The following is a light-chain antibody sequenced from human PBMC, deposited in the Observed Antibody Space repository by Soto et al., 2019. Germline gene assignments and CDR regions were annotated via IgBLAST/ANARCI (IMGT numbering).Light chain of an antibody. CDR2: EGS. CDR1: SSDVGNYNL. Sequence: QSALTQPASVSGSPGQSITISCTGTSSDVGNYNLVSWYQQHPGKAPKFMIYEGSKRPSGVSDRFSGSKSGNTASLTISGLQAEDEADYYCCSYAAGATFVFGPGTKLTVL. V-gene: IGLV2-23*01. CDR3: CSYAAGATFV. J-gene: IGLJ1*01.